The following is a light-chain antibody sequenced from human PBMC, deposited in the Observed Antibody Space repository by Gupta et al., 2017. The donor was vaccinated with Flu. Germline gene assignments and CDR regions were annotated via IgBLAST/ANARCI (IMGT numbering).Light chain of an antibody. CDR1: HTVRGGY. Sequence: LLSSPGETAFPTCRARHTVRGGYFAWYQQKRGQAPRLVVYAGSSWATGIPDRFSGTGSGTEFTLTISSLEPEDFAAYYCQQDYSSPGTFGLGTKVEIK. CDR3: QQDYSSPGT. CDR2: AGS. J-gene: IGKJ1*01. V-gene: IGKV3-20*01.